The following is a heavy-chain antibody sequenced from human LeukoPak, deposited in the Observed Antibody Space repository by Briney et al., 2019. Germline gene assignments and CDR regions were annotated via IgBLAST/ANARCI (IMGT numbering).Heavy chain of an antibody. CDR3: ARGDYGLYEFDY. CDR1: GDSISSSDYY. J-gene: IGHJ4*02. Sequence: SQTLSLTCTVSGDSISSSDYYWSWIRQPPGKGLEWIGYIYYSGSTYYNPSLKSRVTISVDTSKNQFSLKLSSVTAADTAVYYCARGDYGLYEFDYWGQGTLVTVSS. D-gene: IGHD4-17*01. V-gene: IGHV4-30-4*08. CDR2: IYYSGST.